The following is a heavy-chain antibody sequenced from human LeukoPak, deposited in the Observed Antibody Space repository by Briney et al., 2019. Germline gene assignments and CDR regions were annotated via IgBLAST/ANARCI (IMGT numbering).Heavy chain of an antibody. V-gene: IGHV3-23*01. CDR2: ISGSGGST. CDR1: GFTFSSYA. D-gene: IGHD5-18*01. CDR3: AKGIGFRQVWFSGPDAFDI. Sequence: GGSLRLSCAASGFTFSSYAMSWVRQAPGKGLEWVSAISGSGGSTYYADSVKGRFTISRDNSKNTLYLQMNSLRAEDTAVYYCAKGIGFRQVWFSGPDAFDIWGQGTMVTVSS. J-gene: IGHJ3*02.